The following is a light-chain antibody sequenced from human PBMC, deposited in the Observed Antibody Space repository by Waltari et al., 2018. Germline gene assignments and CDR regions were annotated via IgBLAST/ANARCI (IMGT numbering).Light chain of an antibody. J-gene: IGKJ2*01. CDR3: QQYDNYFYT. CDR2: RSS. Sequence: DIQMTQSPSTLSASLGDRVTITCRASQRIRDWLALYQQKPGNAPKLLIHRSSTLASGVPSRFSGSGSGTEFTLTISGLQPDDFATYYCQQYDNYFYTFGQGTKLEI. V-gene: IGKV1-5*03. CDR1: QRIRDW.